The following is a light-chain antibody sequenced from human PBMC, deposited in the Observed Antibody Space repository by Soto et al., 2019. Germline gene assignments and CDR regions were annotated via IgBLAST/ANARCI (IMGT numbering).Light chain of an antibody. V-gene: IGKV3-20*01. CDR2: AAS. CDR3: QQYGSSPPMYT. J-gene: IGKJ2*01. Sequence: EIVLTQSPGTLSLSPGERATLSCRASQSVSSSYLAWYQWKPGQAPRLLIYAASRRATGIPDRFSGSASGTDFTLTISRLEPEDFVVYYCQQYGSSPPMYTFGEGSMLEIK. CDR1: QSVSSSY.